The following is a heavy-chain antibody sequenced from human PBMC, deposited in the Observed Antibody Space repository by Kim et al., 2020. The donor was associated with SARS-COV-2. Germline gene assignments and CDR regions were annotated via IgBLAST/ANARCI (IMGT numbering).Heavy chain of an antibody. CDR3: AKEKAAAAGPDYYYYGMDV. J-gene: IGHJ6*02. V-gene: IGHV3-30*02. D-gene: IGHD6-13*01. Sequence: GRFTISRDNSKNTLYLQMNSLRAEDTAVYYCAKEKAAAAGPDYYYYGMDVWGQGTTVTVSS.